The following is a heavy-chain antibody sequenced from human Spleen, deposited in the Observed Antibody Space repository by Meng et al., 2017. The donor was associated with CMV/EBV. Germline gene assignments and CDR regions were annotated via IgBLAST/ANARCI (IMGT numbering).Heavy chain of an antibody. CDR2: ISDYNGNT. Sequence: ASVKVSCKASGFTLSNYGVSWVRQAPGQGLEFMGWISDYNGNTNYAQKFQGRVTMTRDTSINTAYMDLSRLRSDDTAVYFCARDQVGIDYGDKGPIDFWGQGTLVTVSS. J-gene: IGHJ4*02. V-gene: IGHV1-18*01. CDR3: ARDQVGIDYGDKGPIDF. CDR1: GFTLSNYG. D-gene: IGHD4-17*01.